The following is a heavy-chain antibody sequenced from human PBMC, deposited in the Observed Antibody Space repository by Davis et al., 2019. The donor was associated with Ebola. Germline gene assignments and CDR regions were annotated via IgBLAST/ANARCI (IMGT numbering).Heavy chain of an antibody. CDR3: AREGIVGATPPGY. V-gene: IGHV3-21*01. J-gene: IGHJ4*02. D-gene: IGHD1-26*01. Sequence: GGSLRLSCAASGFTFSSYSMNWVRQAPGKGLEWVSSISSSSSYIYYADSVKGRFTISRDNAKNSLYLQMNSLRAEDTAVYYCAREGIVGATPPGYWGQGTLVTVSS. CDR2: ISSSSSYI. CDR1: GFTFSSYS.